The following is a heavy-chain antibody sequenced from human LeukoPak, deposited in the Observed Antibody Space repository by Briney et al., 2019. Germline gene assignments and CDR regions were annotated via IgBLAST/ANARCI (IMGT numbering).Heavy chain of an antibody. J-gene: IGHJ4*02. CDR2: FFCSGTT. Sequence: TSETLSLTCTVSGDSIGNSNYYWAWVRQPPGMGLEWLGMFFCSGTTYYNPSLKSRVTISVDTSKNQYSLNHPSVTAADTATYYCARRGITYSSSFFAYWGQGTLVTVSS. CDR3: ARRGITYSSSFFAY. D-gene: IGHD6-13*01. V-gene: IGHV4-39*01. CDR1: GDSIGNSNYY.